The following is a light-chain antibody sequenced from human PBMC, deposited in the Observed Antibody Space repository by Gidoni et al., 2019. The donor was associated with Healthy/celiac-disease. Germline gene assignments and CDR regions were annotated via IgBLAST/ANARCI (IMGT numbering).Light chain of an antibody. Sequence: QSALTQPPSASGSPGPPVTISCTGTSSDVGGYNYVSWYQQHPGKAPKLMIYEVSKRPSGVPDRFSGSKSGNTASLTVSGLQAEDEADYYCSSYAGSNNFEVFGTGTKVTVL. CDR2: EVS. J-gene: IGLJ1*01. V-gene: IGLV2-8*01. CDR3: SSYAGSNNFEV. CDR1: SSDVGGYNY.